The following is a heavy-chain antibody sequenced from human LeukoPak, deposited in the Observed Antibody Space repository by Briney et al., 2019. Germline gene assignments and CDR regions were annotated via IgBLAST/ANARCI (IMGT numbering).Heavy chain of an antibody. CDR2: ISSSGSTI. Sequence: GGSLRLSCAASGFTFSSYEMNWVRQAPGKGLEWVSYISSSGSTIYYADSVKGRFTISRDNSKNTLYLQMNSLRAEDTAVYYCARDHSYGSGDLDYWGQGTLVTVSS. CDR1: GFTFSSYE. V-gene: IGHV3-48*03. J-gene: IGHJ4*02. D-gene: IGHD5-18*01. CDR3: ARDHSYGSGDLDY.